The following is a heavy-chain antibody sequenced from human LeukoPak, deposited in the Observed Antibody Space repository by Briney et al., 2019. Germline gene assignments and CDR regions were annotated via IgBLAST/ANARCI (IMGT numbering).Heavy chain of an antibody. V-gene: IGHV3-23*01. CDR1: GFTFSSSA. CDR3: AKISYDILTGGDKWFDP. J-gene: IGHJ5*02. Sequence: GSLRLCCAASGFTFSSSAMCGVRQAPGKGVGGVSAICGSGSSTYYADSVKGRFTNTRDNSKNTLYLQMNSLRAEDTAVYYCAKISYDILTGGDKWFDPWGQGTLVTVSS. CDR2: ICGSGSST. D-gene: IGHD3-9*01.